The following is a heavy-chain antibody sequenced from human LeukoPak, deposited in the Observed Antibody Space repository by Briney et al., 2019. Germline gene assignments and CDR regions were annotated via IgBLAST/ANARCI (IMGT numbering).Heavy chain of an antibody. CDR2: IYYSGST. J-gene: IGHJ3*02. CDR1: GGSISSYY. V-gene: IGHV4-59*01. CDR3: ARFKGNYGDYPDAFDI. Sequence: PSETLSLTCTVSGGSISSYYWSRIRQPPGKGLEWIGYIYYSGSTNYNPSLKSRVTISVDTSKNQFSLKLSSVTAADTAVYYCARFKGNYGDYPDAFDIWGQGTMVTVSS. D-gene: IGHD4-17*01.